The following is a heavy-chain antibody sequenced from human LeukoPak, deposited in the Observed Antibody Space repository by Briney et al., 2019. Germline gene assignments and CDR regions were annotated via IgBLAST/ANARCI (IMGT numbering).Heavy chain of an antibody. V-gene: IGHV1-46*01. CDR1: GYTFTSYY. CDR3: ARGEYDILTGYYNYFDY. J-gene: IGHJ4*02. D-gene: IGHD3-9*01. Sequence: ASVKVSCKASGYTFTSYYMHWVRQAPGQGLKWMGIINPSGGSTSYAQKFQGRVTMTRDTSTSTVYMELSSLRPEDTAVYYCARGEYDILTGYYNYFDYWGQGTLVTVSS. CDR2: INPSGGST.